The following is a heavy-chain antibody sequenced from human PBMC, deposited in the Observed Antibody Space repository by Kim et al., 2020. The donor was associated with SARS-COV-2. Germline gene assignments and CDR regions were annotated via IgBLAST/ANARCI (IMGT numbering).Heavy chain of an antibody. CDR3: ARGRYDSSGPLAFFDY. V-gene: IGHV4-59*09. Sequence: PSLKSRVTISVDTSKNQFSLKLTSVTAADTAVYYCARGRYDSSGPLAFFDYWGQGTLVTVSS. D-gene: IGHD3-22*01. J-gene: IGHJ4*02.